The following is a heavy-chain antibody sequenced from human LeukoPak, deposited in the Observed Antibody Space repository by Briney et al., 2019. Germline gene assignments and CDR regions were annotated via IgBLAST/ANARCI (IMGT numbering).Heavy chain of an antibody. CDR1: GFTFSGSA. V-gene: IGHV3-73*01. J-gene: IGHJ5*02. D-gene: IGHD3-22*01. Sequence: GGSLKLSCAASGFTFSGSAMHWVRQASGKGLEWVGRIRSKANNYATAYAASVKGRFTISRDDSKNTAYLQMNSLKTEDTAVYYCTKRATDDSNGYYSTWGQGTLVTASS. CDR3: TKRATDDSNGYYST. CDR2: IRSKANNYAT.